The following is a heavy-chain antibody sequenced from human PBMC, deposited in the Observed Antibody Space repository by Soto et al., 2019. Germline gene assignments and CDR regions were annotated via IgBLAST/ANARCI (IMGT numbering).Heavy chain of an antibody. D-gene: IGHD6-6*01. CDR2: IIPIFGTA. J-gene: IGHJ6*02. Sequence: SVKVSCKASGYTFTNYAINWVRQAPGQGLEWMGGIIPIFGTANYAQKFQGRVTITADESTSTAYMELSSLRSEDTAVYYCARDSSSWRMDVWGQGTTVTVSS. CDR1: GYTFTNYA. V-gene: IGHV1-69*13. CDR3: ARDSSSWRMDV.